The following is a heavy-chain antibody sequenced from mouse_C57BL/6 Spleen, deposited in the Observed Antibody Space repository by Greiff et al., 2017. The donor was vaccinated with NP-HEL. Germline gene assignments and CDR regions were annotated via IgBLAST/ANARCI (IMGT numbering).Heavy chain of an antibody. V-gene: IGHV1-4*01. Sequence: QVHVKQSGAELARPGASVKMSCKASGYTFTSYTMHWVKQRPGQGLEWIGYINPSSGYTKYNQKFKDKATLTADKSSSTAYMQLSSLTSEDSAVYYCARDSNYVSWFAYWGQGTLVTVSA. CDR1: GYTFTSYT. CDR2: INPSSGYT. D-gene: IGHD2-5*01. CDR3: ARDSNYVSWFAY. J-gene: IGHJ3*01.